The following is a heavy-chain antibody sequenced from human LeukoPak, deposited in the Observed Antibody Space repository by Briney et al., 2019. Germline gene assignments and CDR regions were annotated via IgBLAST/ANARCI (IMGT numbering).Heavy chain of an antibody. CDR3: ARGYVWGSYRYDAFDI. V-gene: IGHV1-69*06. D-gene: IGHD3-16*02. CDR1: GYTFTSYG. J-gene: IGHJ3*02. CDR2: IIPIFGTA. Sequence: ASVKVSCKASGYTFTSYGISWVRQAPGQGLEWMGGIIPIFGTANYAQKFQGRVTITADKSTSTAYMELSSLRSEDTAVYYCARGYVWGSYRYDAFDIWGQGTMVTVSS.